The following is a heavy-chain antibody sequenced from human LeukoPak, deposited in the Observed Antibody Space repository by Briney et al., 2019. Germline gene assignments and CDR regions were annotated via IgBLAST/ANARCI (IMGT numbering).Heavy chain of an antibody. D-gene: IGHD1-26*01. Sequence: PGGSLRLSCAASGFTFTNAWMNWVRQAPGKGLEWVSSISSTSTYIYYADSMKGRFIISRDNARNSLYLEMNSLRAEDTAVYYCARIIGISGTYPTDYWGQGTLVTVSS. CDR2: ISSTSTYI. V-gene: IGHV3-21*06. J-gene: IGHJ4*02. CDR3: ARIIGISGTYPTDY. CDR1: GFTFTNAW.